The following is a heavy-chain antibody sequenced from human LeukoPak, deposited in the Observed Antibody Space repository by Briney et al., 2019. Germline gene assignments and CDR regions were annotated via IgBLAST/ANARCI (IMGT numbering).Heavy chain of an antibody. J-gene: IGHJ3*02. V-gene: IGHV1-18*01. Sequence: ASVKVSCKASGYTFTTSGISWVRQAPGQGLEWMGWISAYNGNTNYAQKPQGRVTMTTDTSTTTAYMELRSLRSDDTAVYYCARGTWSDAFDIWGQGTMLTVSS. CDR1: GYTFTTSG. CDR2: ISAYNGNT. D-gene: IGHD6-13*01. CDR3: ARGTWSDAFDI.